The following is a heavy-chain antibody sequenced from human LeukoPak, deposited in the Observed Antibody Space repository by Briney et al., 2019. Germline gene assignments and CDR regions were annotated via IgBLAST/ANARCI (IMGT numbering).Heavy chain of an antibody. D-gene: IGHD1-26*01. V-gene: IGHV3-9*01. CDR2: ISWNSGTV. CDR3: ATGHIVGPNDY. CDR1: GFTFDDYA. J-gene: IGHJ4*02. Sequence: GRSLRLSCAASGFTFDDYAMHWVRQAPGKGLEWVSGISWNSGTVVYEDSVKGRFTISRDNSKNTLYLQMNSLRAEDTAVYYCATGHIVGPNDYWGQGTLVTVSS.